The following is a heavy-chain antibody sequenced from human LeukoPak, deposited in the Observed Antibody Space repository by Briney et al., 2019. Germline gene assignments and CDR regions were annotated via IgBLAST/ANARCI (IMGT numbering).Heavy chain of an antibody. Sequence: ASVKVSCKASGYTFTGYYMHWVRQAPGQGLEWMGWINPNSGGTNYAQKFQGRVTMTRDTSISTAYMELSRLRSDDTAVYYCARDSFYGSAKTYYYYGMDVWGQGTTVTVSS. V-gene: IGHV1-2*02. CDR1: GYTFTGYY. J-gene: IGHJ6*02. CDR2: INPNSGGT. D-gene: IGHD3-10*01. CDR3: ARDSFYGSAKTYYYYGMDV.